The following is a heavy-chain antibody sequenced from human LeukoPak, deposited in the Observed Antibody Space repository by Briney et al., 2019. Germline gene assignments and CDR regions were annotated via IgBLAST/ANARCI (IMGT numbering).Heavy chain of an antibody. D-gene: IGHD3-22*01. J-gene: IGHJ4*02. V-gene: IGHV3-48*03. Sequence: GGSLRLSCAASGFTFRSYEMNWVRQAPGKGLEWVSYITSSGNTIYYADSVKGRFTISRDNAKNSLYLQMNSLRAEDTTVYYCARANYYDISGYDYWGQGTLVTVSS. CDR3: ARANYYDISGYDY. CDR2: ITSSGNTI. CDR1: GFTFRSYE.